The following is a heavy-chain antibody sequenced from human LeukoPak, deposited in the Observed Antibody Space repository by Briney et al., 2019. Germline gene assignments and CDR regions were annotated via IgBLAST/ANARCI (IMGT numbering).Heavy chain of an antibody. J-gene: IGHJ4*02. CDR1: GGSFSGYY. D-gene: IGHD5-18*01. V-gene: IGHV4-34*01. CDR2: INHSGST. Sequence: SETLSLTCAVYGGSFSGYYWSWIRQPPGKGLEWIGEINHSGSTNYNPSLKSRVTISVDTSENQFSLKLSSVTAADTAVYYCARDMDTASITFDYWGQGTLVTVSS. CDR3: ARDMDTASITFDY.